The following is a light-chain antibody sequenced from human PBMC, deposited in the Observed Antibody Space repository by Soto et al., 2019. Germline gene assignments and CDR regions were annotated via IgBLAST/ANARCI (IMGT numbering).Light chain of an antibody. CDR3: QHYNNWST. CDR2: GAS. J-gene: IGKJ5*01. Sequence: EIVMTQSPATLSVSPGERATLSCRASQSVSSSLAWYQQRPGQAPRLLIYGASTRATDIPARFSGSGSGIEFTLTITNLQSEDFAIYYCQHYNNWSTFGQGTRLEIK. CDR1: QSVSSS. V-gene: IGKV3-15*01.